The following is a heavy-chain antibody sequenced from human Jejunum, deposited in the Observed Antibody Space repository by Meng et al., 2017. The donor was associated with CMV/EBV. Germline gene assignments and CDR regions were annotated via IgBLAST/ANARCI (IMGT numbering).Heavy chain of an antibody. J-gene: IGHJ4*02. CDR1: GFTFSEFW. CDR3: MRAHPLGT. CDR2: IKEDGSDI. Sequence: LTCVASGFTFSEFWMSWVRQTPGRGPEWVANIKEDGSDISYVDSVRGRFTISRDNAKNSLYLQMNSLTAEDTALYYCMRAHPLGTWGQGTLVTVSS. D-gene: IGHD7-27*01. V-gene: IGHV3-7*04.